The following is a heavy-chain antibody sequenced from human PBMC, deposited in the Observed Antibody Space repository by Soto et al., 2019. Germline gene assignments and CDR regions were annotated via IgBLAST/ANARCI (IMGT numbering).Heavy chain of an antibody. Sequence: SETLSLTCIVSGVSISSSSYYWGWIRQPPGKGLEWIGSIYYSGSTYYNPSLKSRVTISVDASKNQFSLKLSSVTAADTAVYYCARGLRGYYYYGMDVWGQGTTVTVSS. CDR3: ARGLRGYYYYGMDV. CDR2: IYYSGST. V-gene: IGHV4-39*07. D-gene: IGHD5-12*01. CDR1: GVSISSSSYY. J-gene: IGHJ6*02.